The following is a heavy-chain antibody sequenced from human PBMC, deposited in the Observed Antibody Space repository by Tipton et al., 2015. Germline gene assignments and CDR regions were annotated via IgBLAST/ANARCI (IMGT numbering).Heavy chain of an antibody. CDR1: GFTFSNAW. CDR3: TRGSGSYDSSDFDN. Sequence: SLRLSCAASGFTFSNAWMNWVRQAPGKGLEWGGRIRSAADGGTTEYAASVRDRFIISRDDSENTLFVQMNSLRIEDTAIYYCTRGSGSYDSSDFDNWGQGTLVTVSS. CDR2: IRSAADGGTT. V-gene: IGHV3-15*07. D-gene: IGHD3-22*01. J-gene: IGHJ4*02.